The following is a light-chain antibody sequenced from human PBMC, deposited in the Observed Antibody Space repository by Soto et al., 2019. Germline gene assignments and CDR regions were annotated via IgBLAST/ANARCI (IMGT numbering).Light chain of an antibody. J-gene: IGKJ2*01. V-gene: IGKV3-20*01. CDR3: QRYGSSPLYA. CDR1: QSVNSDY. Sequence: EIVLTQSPGTLSLSPGERATFSCRASQSVNSDYLAWYQQRPGLAPRLLIYGTSNRATGIPDRFSGSGSGTDFTLTINTLEHEDFAVYYCQRYGSSPLYAFGQGTKLEIK. CDR2: GTS.